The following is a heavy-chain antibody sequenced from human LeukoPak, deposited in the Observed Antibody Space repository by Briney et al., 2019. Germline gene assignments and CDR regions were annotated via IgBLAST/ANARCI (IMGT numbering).Heavy chain of an antibody. Sequence: GASVKVSCKASGYTFTGYYMHWVRQAPGQGLEWMGWINPNSGGTNYAQKFQGRVTMTRDTSISTAYMELSRLRSDDTAVYYCARDRSIAVAGLKYWGQGTLVTVSS. CDR1: GYTFTGYY. CDR2: INPNSGGT. J-gene: IGHJ4*02. CDR3: ARDRSIAVAGLKY. V-gene: IGHV1-2*02. D-gene: IGHD6-19*01.